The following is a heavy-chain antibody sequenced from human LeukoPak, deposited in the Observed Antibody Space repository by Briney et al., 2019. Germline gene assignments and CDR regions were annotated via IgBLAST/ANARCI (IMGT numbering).Heavy chain of an antibody. CDR3: ASVPFWSGTSEFDP. CDR1: GFTFSSYS. Sequence: GGSLRLSCAASGFTFSSYSVNWVRQAPGKGLEWVSYISSSSSTIYYADSVKGRFTIYRDNAKNSLYLQMNSLRAEDTAVYYCASVPFWSGTSEFDPWGQGTLVTVSS. V-gene: IGHV3-48*01. J-gene: IGHJ5*02. CDR2: ISSSSSTI. D-gene: IGHD3-3*01.